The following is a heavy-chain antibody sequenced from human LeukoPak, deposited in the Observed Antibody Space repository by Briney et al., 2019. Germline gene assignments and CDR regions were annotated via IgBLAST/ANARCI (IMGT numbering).Heavy chain of an antibody. D-gene: IGHD6-19*01. CDR3: TIDLMTGFSSGWHFGY. V-gene: IGHV3-23*01. CDR1: GLTFRNFA. CDR2: TSGDEDST. Sequence: GGSLRLSCAASGLTFRNFAMSWVRQAPGKGLEWLAVTSGDEDSTHYADSVRGRFVISTDNSKNSLFLQMNSLRADDTAVYYFTIDLMTGFSSGWHFGYWGQGTLVTVSS. J-gene: IGHJ4*02.